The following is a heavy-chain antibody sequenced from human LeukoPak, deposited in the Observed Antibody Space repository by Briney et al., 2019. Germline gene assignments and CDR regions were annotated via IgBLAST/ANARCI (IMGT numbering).Heavy chain of an antibody. CDR3: ARAGSYFDLDAFDI. V-gene: IGHV3-11*06. Sequence: GVSLRLSCAASGFTFSDYYMSWIRQAPGKGLEWVSYISSSSSYTNYADSVKGRFTISRDNAKNSLYLQMNSLRAEDTAVYYCARAGSYFDLDAFDIWGQGTMVTVSS. CDR2: ISSSSSYT. D-gene: IGHD3-9*01. CDR1: GFTFSDYY. J-gene: IGHJ3*02.